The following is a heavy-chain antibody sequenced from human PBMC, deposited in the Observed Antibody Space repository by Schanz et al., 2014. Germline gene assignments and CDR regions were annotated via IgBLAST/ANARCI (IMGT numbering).Heavy chain of an antibody. CDR2: FDVEDGET. V-gene: IGHV1-24*01. J-gene: IGHJ3*01. D-gene: IGHD3-10*01. Sequence: QVQLLQSGSEVKKPGASVTVSCEISGYTVSALAMHWVRQAPGKGLEWLGGFDVEDGETIYAQKFQGRVTMTEDTSTETAYMELSGLRSGDTAVYYCATNSPFRMVRGSNAFDAWGRGTMVTVSS. CDR3: ATNSPFRMVRGSNAFDA. CDR1: GYTVSALA.